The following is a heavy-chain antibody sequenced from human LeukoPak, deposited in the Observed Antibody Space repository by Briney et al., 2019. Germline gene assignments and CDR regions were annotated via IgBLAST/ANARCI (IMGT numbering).Heavy chain of an antibody. D-gene: IGHD3-22*01. J-gene: IGHJ6*03. Sequence: PGGSLRLSCAASGFTFSSYSMNWVRQAPGKGLEWVSSISTGSSYIYYADSLKGRFTISRDNSKNTLYLQMNSLRAEDTAVYYCAKDGGGYYPSYYYYMDVWGKGTTVTISS. CDR2: ISTGSSYI. V-gene: IGHV3-21*01. CDR3: AKDGGGYYPSYYYYMDV. CDR1: GFTFSSYS.